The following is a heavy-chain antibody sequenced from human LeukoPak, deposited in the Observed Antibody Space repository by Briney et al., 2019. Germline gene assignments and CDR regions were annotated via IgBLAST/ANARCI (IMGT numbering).Heavy chain of an antibody. J-gene: IGHJ4*02. CDR3: ARDVYYDNNGYFFY. CDR1: GGSISSYY. V-gene: IGHV4-59*12. CDR2: IYYSGST. D-gene: IGHD3-22*01. Sequence: PSETLSLTCTVSGGSISSYYWSWIRQPPGKGLEWIGYIYYSGSTNYNPSLKSRVTISVDTSKNQFSLRVSSVTAADTAVYYCARDVYYDNNGYFFYWGQGTLVTVSS.